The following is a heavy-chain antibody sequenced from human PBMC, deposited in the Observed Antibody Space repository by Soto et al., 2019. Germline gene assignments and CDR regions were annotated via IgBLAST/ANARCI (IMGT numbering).Heavy chain of an antibody. J-gene: IGHJ6*02. CDR3: ARDRVLYCSSTSCLHTYYYYGVDV. D-gene: IGHD2-2*01. CDR1: GFTFSSYA. CDR2: ISYDGSNK. V-gene: IGHV3-30-3*01. Sequence: PGGSLRLSCAASGFTFSSYAMHWVRQAPGKGLEWVAVISYDGSNKYYADSVKGRFTISRDNSKNTLYLQMNSLRAEDTAVYYCARDRVLYCSSTSCLHTYYYYGVDVWGQGTTVTVSS.